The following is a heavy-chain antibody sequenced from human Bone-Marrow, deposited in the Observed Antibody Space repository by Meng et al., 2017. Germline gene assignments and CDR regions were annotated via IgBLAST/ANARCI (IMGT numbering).Heavy chain of an antibody. CDR2: KFHDGTT. D-gene: IGHD1-26*01. V-gene: IGHV4-61*01. CDR3: ARDNMGSIDY. CDR1: GCSVSSGPYY. Sequence: QVQLQESGPGRVRPSETLSLTCTVSGCSVSSGPYYWTWVRQPPGKGLEWIGYKFHDGTTNYNPSLKSRVTMSVDASKKQFSLNLSSVTAADTAVYYCARDNMGSIDYWGQGTLVTVSS. J-gene: IGHJ4*02.